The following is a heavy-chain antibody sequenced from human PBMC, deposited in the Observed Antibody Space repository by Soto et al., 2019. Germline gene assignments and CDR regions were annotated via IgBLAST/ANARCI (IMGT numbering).Heavy chain of an antibody. J-gene: IGHJ4*02. Sequence: QGQLVESGGGVVQPGRSLRLSCVASGFTFSNNGIHWVRQAPGKGLEWVAVISADGSKKYYADSVKGRFSISRDNSKNTLYLQMNSLSAEDTAVDYGAMDLYGGSSRLDYWGQGTMVTVSS. D-gene: IGHD2-15*01. CDR2: ISADGSKK. CDR1: GFTFSNNG. V-gene: IGHV3-30*03. CDR3: AMDLYGGSSRLDY.